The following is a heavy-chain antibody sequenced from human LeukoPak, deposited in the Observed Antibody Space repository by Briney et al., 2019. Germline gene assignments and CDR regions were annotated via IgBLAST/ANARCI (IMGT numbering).Heavy chain of an antibody. D-gene: IGHD2-21*01. Sequence: PGRSLRLSCAASGFTFSSYGFHWVRQAPGKGLEWVAVIWYDGSNIHYAESVKGRFTISRDNSRDTLYLHMNSLRPEDTAVYYCARDFYTGIFDYWGQGTLVAVSS. CDR3: ARDFYTGIFDY. J-gene: IGHJ4*02. CDR1: GFTFSSYG. V-gene: IGHV3-33*01. CDR2: IWYDGSNI.